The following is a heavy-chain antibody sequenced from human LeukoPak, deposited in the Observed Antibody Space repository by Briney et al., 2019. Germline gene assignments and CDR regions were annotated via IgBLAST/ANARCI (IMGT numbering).Heavy chain of an antibody. CDR2: ISYDGSNK. Sequence: GGSLRLSCAASGFTFSSYAMHWVRQAPGKGLEWVAVISYDGSNKYYADSVKGRFTISRGNSKNTLYLQMNSLRAEDTAVYYCAKAPAPLYGSGSYYLPPFDYWGQGTLVTVSS. CDR1: GFTFSSYA. J-gene: IGHJ4*02. V-gene: IGHV3-30-3*01. CDR3: AKAPAPLYGSGSYYLPPFDY. D-gene: IGHD3-10*01.